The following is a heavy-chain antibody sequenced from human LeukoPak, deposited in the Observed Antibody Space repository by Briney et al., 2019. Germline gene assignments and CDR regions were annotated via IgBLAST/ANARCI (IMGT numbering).Heavy chain of an antibody. CDR3: AAAGVAATSLPYYFDY. J-gene: IGHJ4*02. CDR1: GFIFSSHG. Sequence: GGTLRLSCAASGFIFSSHGMNWVRQAPGKGLEWVSGISWNSGSIGYADSVKGRFTISRDNAKNSLYLQMNSLRAEDMALYYCAAAGVAATSLPYYFDYWGQGTLVTVSS. V-gene: IGHV3-9*03. D-gene: IGHD2-15*01. CDR2: ISWNSGSI.